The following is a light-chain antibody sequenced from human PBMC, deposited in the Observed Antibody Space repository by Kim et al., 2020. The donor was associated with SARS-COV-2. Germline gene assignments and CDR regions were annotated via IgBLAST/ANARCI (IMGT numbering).Light chain of an antibody. CDR1: ESLGTS. CDR3: QQYVSRPT. CDR2: TIS. Sequence: EIVMTQSPATLSLSPGERATLSCRANESLGTSLAWYQQKPGQAPRLLIYTISTRATGIAARFSGTGFGTQFTLTISSLQPEDFAVYYCQQYVSRPTFGQGTKVDIK. J-gene: IGKJ1*01. V-gene: IGKV3-15*01.